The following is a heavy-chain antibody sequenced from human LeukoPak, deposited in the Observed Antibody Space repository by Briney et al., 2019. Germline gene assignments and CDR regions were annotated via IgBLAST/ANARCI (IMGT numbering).Heavy chain of an antibody. Sequence: SVTVSCKASGGTFSSYAISWVRQAPGQGLEWMGGIIPIFGTANYAQKFQGRVTITTDESTSTAYMELSSLRSEDTAVYYCARVKPAAGTPAYYYMDVWGKGTTVTVSS. V-gene: IGHV1-69*05. CDR2: IIPIFGTA. J-gene: IGHJ6*03. CDR1: GGTFSSYA. CDR3: ARVKPAAGTPAYYYMDV. D-gene: IGHD6-13*01.